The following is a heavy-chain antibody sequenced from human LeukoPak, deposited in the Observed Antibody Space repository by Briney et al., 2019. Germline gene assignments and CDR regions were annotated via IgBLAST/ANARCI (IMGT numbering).Heavy chain of an antibody. Sequence: GGSLRLSCAASGFTFSSYAMSWVRQAPGKGLEWVSAISGSGGSTYYADSVKGRFTISRDNSKNTLYLQMNSLRAEGAAVYYCAKETAMIVVEFDYWGQGTLVTVSS. J-gene: IGHJ4*02. CDR2: ISGSGGST. V-gene: IGHV3-23*01. CDR3: AKETAMIVVEFDY. D-gene: IGHD3-22*01. CDR1: GFTFSSYA.